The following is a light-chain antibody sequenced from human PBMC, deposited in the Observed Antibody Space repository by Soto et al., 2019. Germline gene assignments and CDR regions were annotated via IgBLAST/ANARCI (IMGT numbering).Light chain of an antibody. CDR3: QQSYTTPQT. CDR1: LNINTF. J-gene: IGKJ3*01. CDR2: GAS. Sequence: DIQMTQSPSSLSASVGDRVTITCRASLNINTFLNWYQQKPGKAPKLLIYGASSLQSGVPSSFSGSRSGTDFTLNISSLQPEYHGTYYCQQSYTTPQTFRRGTKVDIQ. V-gene: IGKV1-39*01.